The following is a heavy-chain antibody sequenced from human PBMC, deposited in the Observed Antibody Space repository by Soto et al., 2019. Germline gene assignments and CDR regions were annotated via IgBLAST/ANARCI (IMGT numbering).Heavy chain of an antibody. CDR3: ARDPPATRNGMDV. V-gene: IGHV3-53*02. J-gene: IGHJ6*02. Sequence: EVQLVETGGGLIQPGGSLRLSCAASGFTVSSNYMSWVRQAPGKGLEWVSVIYSGGSTYYADSVRGRFTISRDNSKNTLYLQMESLRAEDTAVYYCARDPPATRNGMDVWGQGTTVTVSS. CDR2: IYSGGST. CDR1: GFTVSSNY.